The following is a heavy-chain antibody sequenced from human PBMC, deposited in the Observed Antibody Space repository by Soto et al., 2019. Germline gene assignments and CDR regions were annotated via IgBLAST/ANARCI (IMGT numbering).Heavy chain of an antibody. CDR2: TYYRSNWRH. J-gene: IGHJ4*02. CDR1: GDSVSSNTAA. D-gene: IGHD6-19*01. CDR3: ARGVAGSGFDL. V-gene: IGHV6-1*01. Sequence: SPTRSLTCAISGDSVSSNTAAWNWIRSSPSRGLEWLGRTYYRSNWRHDYAVSVKSRIPVNPDTSKNHYSLQLNSVTPDDTAVYYCARGVAGSGFDLWGQGTLVTVSS.